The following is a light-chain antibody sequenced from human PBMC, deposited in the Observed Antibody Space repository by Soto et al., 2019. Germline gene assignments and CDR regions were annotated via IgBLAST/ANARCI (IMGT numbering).Light chain of an antibody. J-gene: IGKJ4*01. Sequence: EGVLTQSPVTPSLSPCEIATLSCSSSQSVSSSYLAWYQQKPGQAPRLLIYGASSRATGIPDRFSGSGSGTDFALTISSLEPEDFAVYYCQQRSNWLFTFGGGTKVDIK. V-gene: IGKV3D-20*02. CDR3: QQRSNWLFT. CDR2: GAS. CDR1: QSVSSSY.